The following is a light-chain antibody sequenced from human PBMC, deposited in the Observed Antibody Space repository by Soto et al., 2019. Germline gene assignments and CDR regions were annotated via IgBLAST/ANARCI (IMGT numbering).Light chain of an antibody. V-gene: IGKV1-39*01. CDR2: SAS. CDR3: QQSYTTPHT. J-gene: IGKJ2*01. Sequence: DIQMTQSPSSLSASVGDRVTITCRASQTIINYLHWYQQKPEKAPKLLIYSASSLRNGVPSRFSGSGSGTDFTLTISSLQPEDFATYYCQQSYTTPHTFGQGTRLEIK. CDR1: QTIINY.